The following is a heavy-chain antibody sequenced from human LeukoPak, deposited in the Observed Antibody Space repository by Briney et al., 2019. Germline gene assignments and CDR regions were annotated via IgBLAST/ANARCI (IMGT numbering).Heavy chain of an antibody. D-gene: IGHD3-22*01. CDR3: ARASLYYYDSRGYLT. J-gene: IGHJ4*02. CDR2: IKQDGSEK. CDR1: GFTFSSYW. Sequence: PGGSLRLSCAASGFTFSSYWMSWVRQAPGKGLEWVANIKQDGSEKYYVDSVKGRFTISRDNAKNSLYLQMNSLRAEDTAVYYCARASLYYYDSRGYLTWGQGTLVTVSS. V-gene: IGHV3-7*01.